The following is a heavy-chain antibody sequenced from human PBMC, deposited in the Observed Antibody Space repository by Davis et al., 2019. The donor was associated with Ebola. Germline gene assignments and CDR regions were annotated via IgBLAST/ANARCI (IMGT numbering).Heavy chain of an antibody. CDR3: ARAYGDYDYYGMDV. CDR2: ISSSSSYI. J-gene: IGHJ6*02. V-gene: IGHV3-21*01. Sequence: GESLKISCAASGFTFSSYSMNWVRQAPGKGLEWVSSISSSSSYIYYADSVKGRFTISRDNAKTSLYLQMNSLRAEDTAVYYCARAYGDYDYYGMDVWGQGTTVTVSS. D-gene: IGHD4-17*01. CDR1: GFTFSSYS.